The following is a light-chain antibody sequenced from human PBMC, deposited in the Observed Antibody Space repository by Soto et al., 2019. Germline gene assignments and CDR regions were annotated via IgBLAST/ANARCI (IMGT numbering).Light chain of an antibody. CDR1: SNDVGGYNY. Sequence: QSALTKPASVSGSPGQSITISCTGTSNDVGGYNYVSWYQQYPGKAPKLIIYDVTNRPSGVSTRFSGSKSGNRASLTISGLQAEDEADYYCSSYTTTTTSSVFATGTKVTVL. J-gene: IGLJ1*01. V-gene: IGLV2-14*01. CDR3: SSYTTTTTSSV. CDR2: DVT.